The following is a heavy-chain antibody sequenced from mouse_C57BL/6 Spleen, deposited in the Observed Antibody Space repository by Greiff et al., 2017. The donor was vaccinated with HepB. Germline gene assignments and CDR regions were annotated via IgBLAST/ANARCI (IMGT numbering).Heavy chain of an antibody. CDR3: ARFPTVVAHYYAMDY. V-gene: IGHV2-2*01. CDR1: GFSLTSYG. J-gene: IGHJ4*01. D-gene: IGHD1-1*01. CDR2: IWSGGST. Sequence: QVHVKQSGPGLVQPSQSLSITCTVSGFSLTSYGVHWVRQSPGKGLEWLGVIWSGGSTDYNAAFISRLSISKDNSKSQVFFKMNSLQADDTAIYYCARFPTVVAHYYAMDYWGQGTSVTVSS.